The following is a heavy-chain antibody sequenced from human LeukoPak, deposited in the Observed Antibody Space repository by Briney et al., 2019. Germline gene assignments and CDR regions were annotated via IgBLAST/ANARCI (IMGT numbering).Heavy chain of an antibody. CDR1: GFTFSNYG. V-gene: IGHV3-30*02. CDR2: IRYDGSNK. D-gene: IGHD2-2*01. CDR3: ARDHYASYYFDY. J-gene: IGHJ4*02. Sequence: PGGSLRLSCAASGFTFSNYGMHWVRQAPGKGLEWVAFIRYDGSNKYYADSVKGRFTISRDNSKNTLYLQMNSLRAEDTAVYYCARDHYASYYFDYWGQGTLVTVSS.